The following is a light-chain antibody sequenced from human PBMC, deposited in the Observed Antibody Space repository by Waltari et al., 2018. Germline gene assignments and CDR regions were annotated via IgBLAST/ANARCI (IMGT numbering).Light chain of an antibody. J-gene: IGKJ1*01. CDR2: AAS. CDR1: QDIRDD. Sequence: AIQMTQSPSSLSASIGDRVTITCRASQDIRDDLGWYQQKPGRAPKLLIYAASTLQSVVPSRFSGSGSGTDFTLTISGLQPEDCATYYCLQDYNYPWTFGRGTKVEVK. V-gene: IGKV1-6*01. CDR3: LQDYNYPWT.